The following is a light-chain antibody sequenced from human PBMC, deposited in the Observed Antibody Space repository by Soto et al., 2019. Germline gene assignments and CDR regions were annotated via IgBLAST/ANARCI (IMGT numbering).Light chain of an antibody. CDR3: QQYGSSFRT. CDR1: QSVSSNF. J-gene: IGKJ1*01. Sequence: EIVLTQSPGTLSLSPGERATLSCRASQSVSSNFLAWYQQKPGQAPRLLIYGASSRATGIPDRFSGSGSGTDLTLTISRLEPEDFAVYHCQQYGSSFRTFGQGTKVEIK. CDR2: GAS. V-gene: IGKV3-20*01.